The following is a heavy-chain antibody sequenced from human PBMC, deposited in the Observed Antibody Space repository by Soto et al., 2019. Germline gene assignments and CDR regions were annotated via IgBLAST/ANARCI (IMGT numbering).Heavy chain of an antibody. Sequence: QVQLVESGGGVVQPGRSLRLSCVASGFTFTIYDMHWVRQAPGKGVEWVAVIWYDGSNKYYADSVKGRFTISRDNAKNTLYRQMNRVRAEDTAGYYCAREPKGGMDVWGQGTTVTVSS. D-gene: IGHD3-16*01. CDR2: IWYDGSNK. CDR1: GFTFTIYD. V-gene: IGHV3-33*01. CDR3: AREPKGGMDV. J-gene: IGHJ6*02.